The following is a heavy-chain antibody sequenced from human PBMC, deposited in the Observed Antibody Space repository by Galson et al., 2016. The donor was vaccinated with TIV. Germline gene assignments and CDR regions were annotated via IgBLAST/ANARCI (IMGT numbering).Heavy chain of an antibody. Sequence: LTCTVSGGSVSSGSYYWSWIRQPPGKGLEYIGYISYSGSTNYNSSLKSRVTISVDTSKNQFSLRLKSVTPADTAVYYCARAVGFYDDNWFDPWGQGALVTVSS. D-gene: IGHD5/OR15-5a*01. CDR3: ARAVGFYDDNWFDP. V-gene: IGHV4-61*01. CDR1: GGSVSSGSYY. CDR2: ISYSGST. J-gene: IGHJ5*02.